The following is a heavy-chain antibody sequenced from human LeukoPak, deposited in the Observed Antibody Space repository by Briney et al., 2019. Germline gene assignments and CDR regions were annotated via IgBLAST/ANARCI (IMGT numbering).Heavy chain of an antibody. J-gene: IGHJ4*02. CDR3: SKKGQADNDGKPD. CDR1: GFTFGTYD. D-gene: IGHD1-1*01. V-gene: IGHV3-23*01. Sequence: GGSLRLSCAAPGFTFGTYDMYWIRQAPGKGLECVSSISRGGAYTYYADSVKGRFTISRDDSRNTLYLQMNSLRAEDTAVYYCSKKGQADNDGKPDWGQGTLVTVSS. CDR2: ISRGGAYT.